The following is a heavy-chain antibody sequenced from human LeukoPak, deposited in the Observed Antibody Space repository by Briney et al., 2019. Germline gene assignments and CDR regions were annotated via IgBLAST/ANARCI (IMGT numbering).Heavy chain of an antibody. Sequence: ASVKVSCKASGGTFSSYAISWVRQAPGQGLEWMGGIIPIFGTANYAQKFQGRVTITTDESTSTAYMELSSLRSEDTAVYYCARDSLTTMVRGATILDYWAREPWSPSPQ. CDR1: GGTFSSYA. J-gene: IGHJ4*02. CDR2: IIPIFGTA. V-gene: IGHV1-69*05. D-gene: IGHD3-10*01. CDR3: ARDSLTTMVRGATILDY.